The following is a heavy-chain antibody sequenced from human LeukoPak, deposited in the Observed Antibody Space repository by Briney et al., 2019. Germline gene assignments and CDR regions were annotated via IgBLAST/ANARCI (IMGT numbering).Heavy chain of an antibody. CDR1: GFTFSSYW. Sequence: GGSLRLSCAASGFTFSSYWMHWVRQAPGKGLVWVSRINSDGSSTSYADSVKGRFTISRDNAKNTLYLQMNSMRGEDRSVYYCARDRNTGSSYENLFEYWGQGSLVTVSS. V-gene: IGHV3-74*01. CDR3: ARDRNTGSSYENLFEY. J-gene: IGHJ4*02. CDR2: INSDGSST. D-gene: IGHD1-26*01.